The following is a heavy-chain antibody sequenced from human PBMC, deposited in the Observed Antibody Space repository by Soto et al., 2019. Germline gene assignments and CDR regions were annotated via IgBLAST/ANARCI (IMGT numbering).Heavy chain of an antibody. V-gene: IGHV3-23*01. Sequence: EVQLLESGGGLVQPVGSLRLSCAASGFTFSSYAMSWVRQAPGKGLEWVSAISGSGGSTYYADSVKGRFTISRDNSKNTLYLQMNSLRAEDTAVYYCAKDRLVVVVAANYDYWGQGTLVTVSS. J-gene: IGHJ4*02. D-gene: IGHD2-15*01. CDR1: GFTFSSYA. CDR3: AKDRLVVVVAANYDY. CDR2: ISGSGGST.